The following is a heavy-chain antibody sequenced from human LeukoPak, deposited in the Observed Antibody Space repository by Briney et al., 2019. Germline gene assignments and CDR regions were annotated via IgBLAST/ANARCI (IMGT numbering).Heavy chain of an antibody. CDR3: ARNPGIAAAGTVRWFDP. D-gene: IGHD6-13*01. CDR1: GFTLNNYD. J-gene: IGHJ5*02. V-gene: IGHV3-30*02. CDR2: IHYDGDYK. Sequence: PGGSLRLSCAASGFTLNNYDMHWVRQAPGKGLEWVTFIHYDGDYKYYADSVKGRFTISRDNAKNSLYLQMNSLRAEDTAVYYCARNPGIAAAGTVRWFDPWGQGTLVTVSS.